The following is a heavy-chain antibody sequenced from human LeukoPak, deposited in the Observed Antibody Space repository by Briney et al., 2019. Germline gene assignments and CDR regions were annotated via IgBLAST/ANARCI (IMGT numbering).Heavy chain of an antibody. CDR3: VRDPNIAARLNWFDP. D-gene: IGHD6-6*01. CDR2: INHNGST. CDR1: GVAFSSYY. J-gene: IGHJ5*02. Sequence: SETLSRTCAVYGVAFSSYYWSWIRQPPGKGREWIGVINHNGSTNYNPSLKRRLTISVHTSKHQFSLNLSSVTAADTAGYYFVRDPNIAARLNWFDPWGQGTLVTVS. V-gene: IGHV4-34*01.